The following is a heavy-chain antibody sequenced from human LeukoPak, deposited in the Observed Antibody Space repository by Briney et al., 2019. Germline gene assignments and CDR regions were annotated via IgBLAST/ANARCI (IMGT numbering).Heavy chain of an antibody. Sequence: GASVKVSCKASGYTFTGYYMHWVRQAPGQGLEWMGWINPNSGGTNYAQKFQGRVTMTTDTSTSTAYMELRSLRSDDSAVYYCARDYYGSGSYYKFDYWGQGTLVTVSS. J-gene: IGHJ4*02. CDR1: GYTFTGYY. CDR3: ARDYYGSGSYYKFDY. V-gene: IGHV1-2*02. D-gene: IGHD3-10*01. CDR2: INPNSGGT.